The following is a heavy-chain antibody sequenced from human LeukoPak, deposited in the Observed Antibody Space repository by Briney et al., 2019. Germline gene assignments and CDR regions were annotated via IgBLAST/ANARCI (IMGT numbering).Heavy chain of an antibody. D-gene: IGHD5-18*01. J-gene: IGHJ4*02. V-gene: IGHV3-7*03. Sequence: GGSLRLSCAASGFTFSSYWMNWVRQAPGKGLEWLANIRQDGNEKHYVDSVKGRFTMSRDNAKNSLYLQMNSLRAEDTALYHCARGGPDTAMDYWGQGTLVTVSS. CDR2: IRQDGNEK. CDR1: GFTFSSYW. CDR3: ARGGPDTAMDY.